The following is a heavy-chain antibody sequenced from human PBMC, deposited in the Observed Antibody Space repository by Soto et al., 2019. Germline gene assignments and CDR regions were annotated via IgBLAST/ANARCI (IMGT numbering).Heavy chain of an antibody. D-gene: IGHD2-15*01. J-gene: IGHJ6*02. Sequence: QVQLVESGGGVVQPGRSLRLSCAASGFTFSSYGMHWVRQAPGKGLEWVAVIWYDGSNKYYADSVKGRFTISRDNSKNTLYLQMNSLRAEDTAVYNCASYCSGGSCYASYYYAMDVWGHGTTVTVSS. CDR2: IWYDGSNK. CDR1: GFTFSSYG. V-gene: IGHV3-33*01. CDR3: ASYCSGGSCYASYYYAMDV.